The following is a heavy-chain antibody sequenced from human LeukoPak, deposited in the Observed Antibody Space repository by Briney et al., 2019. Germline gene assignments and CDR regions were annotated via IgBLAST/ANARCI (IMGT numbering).Heavy chain of an antibody. D-gene: IGHD6-19*01. CDR2: IKRDGSAK. V-gene: IGHV3-7*05. J-gene: IGHJ4*02. Sequence: PGGSLRLSCAATGFTFRDYWMTWVRRPPGKGLEWVANIKRDGSAKYYVDSVKGRFTLSRDNAKDVLHLHVNSLRVEDTAVYWAVAGTTYWGQGTLVTVSS. CDR3: VAGTTY. CDR1: GFTFRDYW.